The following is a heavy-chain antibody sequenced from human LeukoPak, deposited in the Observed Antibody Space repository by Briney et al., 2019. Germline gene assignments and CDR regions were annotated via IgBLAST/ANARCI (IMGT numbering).Heavy chain of an antibody. J-gene: IGHJ6*02. D-gene: IGHD3-10*01. CDR3: ARAGVTMIRGVITEYRGDV. CDR1: GGSISSSDYY. V-gene: IGHV4-39*07. Sequence: SETLSLTCSVSGGSISSSDYYWGWIRQPPGKGLEWIANIYYSGNAYYNPSLKSRLNISIDTSKNQFSLRLSSVAAADTAVYYCARAGVTMIRGVITEYRGDVWGQGTTVTVSS. CDR2: IYYSGNA.